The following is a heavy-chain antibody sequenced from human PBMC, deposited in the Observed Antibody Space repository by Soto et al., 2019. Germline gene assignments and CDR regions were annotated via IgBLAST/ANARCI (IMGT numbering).Heavy chain of an antibody. Sequence: SVKVSCKASGGTFSSYAISWVRQAPGQGLEWMGGIIPIFGTANYAQKFQGRVTITADESTSTAYMELSSLRSEDTAVYYCAREPFGGVDTAMGHFDYWGQGTLVTVSS. D-gene: IGHD5-18*01. V-gene: IGHV1-69*13. J-gene: IGHJ4*02. CDR1: GGTFSSYA. CDR3: AREPFGGVDTAMGHFDY. CDR2: IIPIFGTA.